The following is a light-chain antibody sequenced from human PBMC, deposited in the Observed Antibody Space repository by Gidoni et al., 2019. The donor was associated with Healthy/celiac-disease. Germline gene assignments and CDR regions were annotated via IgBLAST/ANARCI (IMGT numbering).Light chain of an antibody. Sequence: SYVLTHPPSVSVAQGKTARITCGGNNIGSKSVHWYQQKPGQAPVLVIYYDSDRPSGIPERFSGSNSGTTATLAISRVEAGDEADYYCQVWDSSSDHRVFGGGTKLTVL. CDR2: YDS. V-gene: IGLV3-21*04. CDR1: NIGSKS. CDR3: QVWDSSSDHRV. J-gene: IGLJ3*02.